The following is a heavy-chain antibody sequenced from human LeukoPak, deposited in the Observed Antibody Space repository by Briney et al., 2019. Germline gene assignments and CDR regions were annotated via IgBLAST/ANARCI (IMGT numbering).Heavy chain of an antibody. V-gene: IGHV5-51*01. CDR3: ARQYFYSGMGV. Sequence: GESLKISCKGSGYRFTSYWIGWVRQIPGKGLEWMAIIYPADSDIRYSPSFQGQVTISADKSISTAYLQWSSLKASDTAMYYCARQYFYSGMGVWGQGTTVTVSS. CDR2: IYPADSDI. J-gene: IGHJ6*02. CDR1: GYRFTSYW.